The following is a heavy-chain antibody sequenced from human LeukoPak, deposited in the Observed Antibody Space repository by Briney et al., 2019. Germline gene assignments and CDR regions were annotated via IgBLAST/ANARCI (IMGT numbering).Heavy chain of an antibody. J-gene: IGHJ4*02. D-gene: IGHD2-15*01. V-gene: IGHV4-34*01. CDR2: INHSGST. CDR3: ARGLVRRGLDY. Sequence: SETLSLTXAVYGGSFRGYYWSWIRQPPGKGLEWIGEINHSGSTNYNPSLKSRVTISVDTSKNQFSLKLSSVTAADTAVYYCARGLVRRGLDYWGQGTLVTVSS. CDR1: GGSFRGYY.